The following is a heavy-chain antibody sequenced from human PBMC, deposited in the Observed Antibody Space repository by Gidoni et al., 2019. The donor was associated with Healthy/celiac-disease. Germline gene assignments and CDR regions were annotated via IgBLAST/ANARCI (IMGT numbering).Heavy chain of an antibody. CDR1: AYTFTSYY. Sequence: QVQLVQSGAEVKKPGASVKVSCTASAYTFTSYYMHWVRQAPGQGLEWMGIINPSGGSTSYAQKFQGRVTMTRDTSTSTVYMELSSLRSEDTAVYYCARGASILTGYYYMDVWGKGTTVTVSS. CDR2: INPSGGST. CDR3: ARGASILTGYYYMDV. J-gene: IGHJ6*03. V-gene: IGHV1-46*03. D-gene: IGHD3-9*01.